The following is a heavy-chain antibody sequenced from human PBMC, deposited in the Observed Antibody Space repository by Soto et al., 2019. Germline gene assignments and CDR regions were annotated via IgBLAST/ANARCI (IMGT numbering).Heavy chain of an antibody. Sequence: EVQLVESGGGLVQPGGSLRLSCAASGFTFSSYAMSWVRQAPGKGLEWVSVISGSGGSTYYADSVKGRFTISRDNSKNTLYLQMNSLRAEDTAVYYCARDIFVISDSHDSFDLWGQGTMVTVSS. CDR2: ISGSGGST. D-gene: IGHD3-10*01. CDR1: GFTFSSYA. V-gene: IGHV3-23*04. CDR3: ARDIFVISDSHDSFDL. J-gene: IGHJ3*01.